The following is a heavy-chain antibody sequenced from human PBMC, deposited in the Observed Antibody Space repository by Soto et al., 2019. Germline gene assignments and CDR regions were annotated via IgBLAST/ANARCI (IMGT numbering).Heavy chain of an antibody. CDR3: ARAAPRYCSGGSCYSGRDY. CDR2: ISAYNGNT. Sequence: ASVKVSCKAAGYSFTSYGFSWVRQAPGQGLEWMGWISAYNGNTNYAQNLQGRVTMTTDTSTSTAYMELRSLRSDDTAVYYCARAAPRYCSGGSCYSGRDYWGQGTLVTVSS. CDR1: GYSFTSYG. V-gene: IGHV1-18*01. D-gene: IGHD2-15*01. J-gene: IGHJ4*02.